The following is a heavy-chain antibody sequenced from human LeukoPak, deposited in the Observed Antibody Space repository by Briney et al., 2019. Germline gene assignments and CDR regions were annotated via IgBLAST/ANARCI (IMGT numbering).Heavy chain of an antibody. D-gene: IGHD4-17*01. CDR3: ARVEVTIYYFDY. CDR1: GYSISSGYY. J-gene: IGHJ4*02. CDR2: IYHSGST. V-gene: IGHV4-38-2*02. Sequence: SETLSLTCTVSGYSISSGYYWGWIRQPPGKGLEWIGSIYHSGSTYYNPSLKSRVTISVDTSKNQFSLKLSSVTAADTAVYYCARVEVTIYYFDYWGQGTLVTVSS.